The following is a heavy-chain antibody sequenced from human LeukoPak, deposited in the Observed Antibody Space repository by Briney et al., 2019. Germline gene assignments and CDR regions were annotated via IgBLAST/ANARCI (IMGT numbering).Heavy chain of an antibody. Sequence: SQTLSLTCANSGDSVSSNSAAWNWIRQSPSRGLEWLGRTYYRSRWYNDYAVSVKSRINISPDTSRNQFSLQLDSVTPEDTAVYYCARLDANFADFWGQGTLVTVSS. V-gene: IGHV6-1*01. CDR2: TYYRSRWYN. CDR1: GDSVSSNSAA. D-gene: IGHD1-7*01. J-gene: IGHJ4*02. CDR3: ARLDANFADF.